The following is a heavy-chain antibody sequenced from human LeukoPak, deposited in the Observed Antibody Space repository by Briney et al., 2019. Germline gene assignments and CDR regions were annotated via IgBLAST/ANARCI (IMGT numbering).Heavy chain of an antibody. D-gene: IGHD5-12*01. Sequence: ASVKVSCKASGFTFTSSAMQWVRQARGQRLEWIGWIVVGSGNTNYAQKFQERVTITRDMSTSTAYMELSSLRSEDTAVYYCAADGYSGYDSIDIWGQGTMVTVSS. J-gene: IGHJ3*02. CDR3: AADGYSGYDSIDI. CDR1: GFTFTSSA. V-gene: IGHV1-58*02. CDR2: IVVGSGNT.